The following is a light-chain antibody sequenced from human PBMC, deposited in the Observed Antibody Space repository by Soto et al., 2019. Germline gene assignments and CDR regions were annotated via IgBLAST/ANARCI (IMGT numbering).Light chain of an antibody. Sequence: EIVMTQSPATLSVSPGERATLSCRASETVNSNLALYHQKPGQAPRLLIYTISTRATGIPARFSGSGSGTEFTLTISSLQSEDFGVYYCQQYNKWWTFGQGTKVDIK. CDR3: QQYNKWWT. CDR1: ETVNSN. V-gene: IGKV3-15*01. CDR2: TIS. J-gene: IGKJ1*01.